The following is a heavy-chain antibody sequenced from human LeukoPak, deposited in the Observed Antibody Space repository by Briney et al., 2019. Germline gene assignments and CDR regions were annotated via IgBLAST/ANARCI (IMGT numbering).Heavy chain of an antibody. J-gene: IGHJ6*02. CDR2: ISYDGSNK. CDR3: ARVGEGPWLVLYYYYYGMDV. D-gene: IGHD6-19*01. CDR1: GFTFSSYA. Sequence: PGGSLRLSCAASGFTFSSYAMHWVRQAPGKGLEWVAVISYDGSNKYYADSVKGRFTISRDNSKNTLYLQMNSLRAEDTAVYYCARVGEGPWLVLYYYYYGMDVWGQGTTVTVSS. V-gene: IGHV3-30*04.